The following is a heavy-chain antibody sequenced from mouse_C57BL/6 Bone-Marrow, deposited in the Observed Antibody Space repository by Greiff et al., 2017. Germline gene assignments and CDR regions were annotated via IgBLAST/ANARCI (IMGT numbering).Heavy chain of an antibody. CDR2: IDPSDSST. CDR3: AREDSNYLYYFDY. J-gene: IGHJ2*01. Sequence: VQLQQPGAELVKPGASVKLSCKASGYTFTSYWMQWVKQRPGQGLEWIGEIDPSDSSTNYNQKFKGKATLTVDTSSSTAYMQLSSLTSEDSAVYYCAREDSNYLYYFDYWGQGTTLTVSS. CDR1: GYTFTSYW. V-gene: IGHV1-50*01. D-gene: IGHD2-5*01.